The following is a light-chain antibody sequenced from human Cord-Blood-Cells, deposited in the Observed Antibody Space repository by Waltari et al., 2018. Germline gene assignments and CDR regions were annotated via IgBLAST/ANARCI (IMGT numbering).Light chain of an antibody. CDR2: GAS. CDR3: QQYGSSPLT. Sequence: EIVLTQSPGTLSLSPGERATLSCRASQGVSSGDLAWYQQKPGQAPRLLIYGASSRATGIPDRFSGSGSGTDFTLTISRLEPEDFAVYYCQQYGSSPLTFGGGTKVESK. CDR1: QGVSSGD. J-gene: IGKJ4*01. V-gene: IGKV3-20*01.